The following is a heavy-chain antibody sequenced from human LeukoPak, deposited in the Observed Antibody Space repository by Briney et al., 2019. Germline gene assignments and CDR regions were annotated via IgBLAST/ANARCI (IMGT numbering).Heavy chain of an antibody. CDR2: IHHSGNS. Sequence: MSSETLSLTCTVSGASVTDYYWSWIRQSPGKGLEWISYIHHSGNSDYNPSLRSRVTTSLDTSKNQFSLNLISVTAADTAVHYCTRGHWGLQSWSQGTLVTVSS. CDR1: GASVTDYY. V-gene: IGHV4-59*02. J-gene: IGHJ5*02. D-gene: IGHD7-27*01. CDR3: TRGHWGLQS.